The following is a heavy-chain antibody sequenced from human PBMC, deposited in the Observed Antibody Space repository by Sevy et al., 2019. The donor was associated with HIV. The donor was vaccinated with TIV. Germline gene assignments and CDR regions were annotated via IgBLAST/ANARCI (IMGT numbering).Heavy chain of an antibody. Sequence: SETLSLTCTVSGGSISSSSYYWGWIRQPPGKGLEWIGSIYYSGSTYYNPSLKSRVTISVDTSKNQFSLKLSSVTDADTAVNYCARHRIEHYYDSSGYSPGAFDIWGQGTMVTVSS. CDR3: ARHRIEHYYDSSGYSPGAFDI. V-gene: IGHV4-39*01. D-gene: IGHD3-22*01. J-gene: IGHJ3*02. CDR2: IYYSGST. CDR1: GGSISSSSYY.